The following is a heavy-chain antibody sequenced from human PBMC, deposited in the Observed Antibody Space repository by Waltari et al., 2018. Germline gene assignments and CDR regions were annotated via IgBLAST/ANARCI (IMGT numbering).Heavy chain of an antibody. Sequence: EVQLLESGGGLVQPGGSLRLSYAASGFTFSSYAMSWVRQAPGKGLEWVSAISGSGGSTYYADSVKGRCTISRDNSKNTLYLQMNSLRAEDTAVYYCAKEGWYYDSSGYDYVIGDYWGQGTLVTVSS. D-gene: IGHD3-22*01. J-gene: IGHJ4*02. V-gene: IGHV3-23*01. CDR1: GFTFSSYA. CDR2: ISGSGGST. CDR3: AKEGWYYDSSGYDYVIGDY.